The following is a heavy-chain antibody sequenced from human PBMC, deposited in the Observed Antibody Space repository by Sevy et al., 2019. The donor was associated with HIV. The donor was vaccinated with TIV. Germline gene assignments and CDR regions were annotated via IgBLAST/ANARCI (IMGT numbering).Heavy chain of an antibody. CDR1: GGSISNSY. CDR3: ARGGGYYISGSL. Sequence: SETLSLTCTVSGGSISNSYWSWIRQPPGKGLEWIGYIYYSGSTNYNPSLKSRVTMSIDTSKNQFSLNLSSVTAADTAVYYCARGGGYYISGSLWGQGTLVTVSP. D-gene: IGHD3-10*01. V-gene: IGHV4-59*01. J-gene: IGHJ4*02. CDR2: IYYSGST.